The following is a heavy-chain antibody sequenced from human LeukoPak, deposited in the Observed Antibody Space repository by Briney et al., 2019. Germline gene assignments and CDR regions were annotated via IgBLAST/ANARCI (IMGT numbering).Heavy chain of an antibody. V-gene: IGHV3-48*02. Sequence: GGSLRLSCAASGFSLNGYRVSWVRQAPGQGLELVSHISRGDSTIDYADSVKGRFSISRDNGKNSLSLQMNSLRDDDTAVYYSAGLPRKAIIWRACDIWGQGTGVTVSS. D-gene: IGHD2-2*02. CDR2: ISRGDSTI. CDR1: GFSLNGYR. J-gene: IGHJ3*02. CDR3: AGLPRKAIIWRACDI.